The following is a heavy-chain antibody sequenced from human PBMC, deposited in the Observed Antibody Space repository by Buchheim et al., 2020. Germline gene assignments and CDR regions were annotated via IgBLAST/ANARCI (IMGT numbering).Heavy chain of an antibody. V-gene: IGHV4-39*01. CDR2: IYYSGST. J-gene: IGHJ3*02. CDR1: GGSISSSSYY. Sequence: QLQLQESGPGLVKPSETLSLTCTVSGGSISSSSYYWGWIRQPPGKGLEWIGSIYYSGSTYYNPSLKSRVTISVDTSKNQFSLKLSSVTAADTAVYYCARRGCSSTSCNPRYAFDIWGQGT. D-gene: IGHD2-2*01. CDR3: ARRGCSSTSCNPRYAFDI.